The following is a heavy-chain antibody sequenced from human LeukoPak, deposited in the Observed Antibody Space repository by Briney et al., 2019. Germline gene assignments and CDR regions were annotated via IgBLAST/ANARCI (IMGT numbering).Heavy chain of an antibody. CDR3: AKAPYRSSAYELEFDY. CDR2: IRYDAKIK. J-gene: IGHJ4*02. Sequence: PGVSLRLSCVASGFTFSNFGMHWVRQAPGKGLEWLAFIRYDAKIKYGRFSISRDNAKNTLYLQMDSLRPEDTAVYYCAKAPYRSSAYELEFDYWGQGTLVTVSS. D-gene: IGHD3-22*01. CDR1: GFTFSNFG. V-gene: IGHV3-30*02.